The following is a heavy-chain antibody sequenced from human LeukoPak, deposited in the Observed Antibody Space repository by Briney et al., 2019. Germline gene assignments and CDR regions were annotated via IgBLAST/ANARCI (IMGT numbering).Heavy chain of an antibody. CDR3: AKDLEVIAVAGSQYFQH. D-gene: IGHD6-19*01. Sequence: SETLSLTCTVSAGSISNYYWSWIRQPSGKGLEWIGYISYSGSTNYNPSLKSRVTISVDTSKNQFSLKLSSVTAADTAVYYCAKDLEVIAVAGSQYFQHWGQGTLVTVSS. CDR2: ISYSGST. J-gene: IGHJ1*01. V-gene: IGHV4-59*12. CDR1: AGSISNYY.